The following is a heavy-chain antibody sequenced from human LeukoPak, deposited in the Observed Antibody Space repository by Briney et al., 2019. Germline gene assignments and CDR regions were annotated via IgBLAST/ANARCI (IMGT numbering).Heavy chain of an antibody. CDR3: SRGLVGLAPHAGVFQI. CDR2: IYSNGNA. Sequence: SSEPLSLTCIVSGGSFRSSYWSWIRQPPGKGLEWIAYIYSNGNANTNPSLKSRVTIAVDTSQSQSSLKLSSVTAADTAVYYCSRGLVGLAPHAGVFQIWGQGTKVTVSS. V-gene: IGHV4-59*01. J-gene: IGHJ3*02. CDR1: GGSFRSSY. D-gene: IGHD1-26*01.